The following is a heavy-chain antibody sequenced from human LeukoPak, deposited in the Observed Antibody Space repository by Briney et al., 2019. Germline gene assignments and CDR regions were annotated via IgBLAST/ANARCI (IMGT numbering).Heavy chain of an antibody. Sequence: PSETLSLTCTVSDASIRSINHYWGWIRQPPGRGLEWIGSIYHSGSTYYNPSLKSRVSISVDTSKNQFSLKLSSVTAADTAVYYCARGRRRLWFGELRGDWFDPWGQGTLVTVSS. CDR3: ARGRRRLWFGELRGDWFDP. V-gene: IGHV4-39*01. CDR2: IYHSGST. CDR1: DASIRSINHY. D-gene: IGHD3-10*01. J-gene: IGHJ5*02.